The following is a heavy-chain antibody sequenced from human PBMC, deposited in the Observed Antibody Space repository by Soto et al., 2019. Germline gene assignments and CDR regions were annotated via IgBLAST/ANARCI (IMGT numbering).Heavy chain of an antibody. CDR1: GFTVSSNY. V-gene: IGHV3-53*02. Sequence: EVQLVETGGGLIQPGGSLRLSCAASGFTVSSNYMSWVRQAPGKGLEWVSVIYSGGSTFYADSVKGRFTISRDNSNNRLYPQMNSQRVEDTAVYYCASDHGPKNWFAPRRQQTLVTVSS. J-gene: IGHJ5*02. CDR2: IYSGGST. CDR3: ASDHGPKNWFAP.